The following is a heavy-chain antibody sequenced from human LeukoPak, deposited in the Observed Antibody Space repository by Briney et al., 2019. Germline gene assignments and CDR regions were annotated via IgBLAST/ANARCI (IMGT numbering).Heavy chain of an antibody. J-gene: IGHJ3*02. CDR2: IYPGDSDT. V-gene: IGHV5-51*01. CDR1: GYSFTTYW. Sequence: GESLKISCKGSGYSFTTYWIGWVRQVPGQGLEWMGIIYPGDSDTRYSPSFQGQVTISADKSISTAYLQWSSLKASDTAMYYCARHPGGMATISVWAFDIWGQGTMVTVSS. D-gene: IGHD5-24*01. CDR3: ARHPGGMATISVWAFDI.